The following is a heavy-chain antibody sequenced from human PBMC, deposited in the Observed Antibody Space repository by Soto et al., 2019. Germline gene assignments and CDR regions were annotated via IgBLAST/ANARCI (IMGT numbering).Heavy chain of an antibody. J-gene: IGHJ4*02. CDR1: GGSISSGGYS. Sequence: PSETLSLTCAVSGGSISSGGYSWSWIRQPPGKGLEWIGYIYHSGSTYYNPSLKSRITIKPDTSKNQFSLQLNSVTPEDTAVYYCARGGPTPPYTSSWSFDSWGQGTLVTVSS. V-gene: IGHV4-30-2*05. CDR2: IYHSGST. D-gene: IGHD6-13*01. CDR3: ARGGPTPPYTSSWSFDS.